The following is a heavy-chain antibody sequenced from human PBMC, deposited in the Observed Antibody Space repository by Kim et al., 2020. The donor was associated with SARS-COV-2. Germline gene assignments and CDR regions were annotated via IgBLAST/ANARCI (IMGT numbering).Heavy chain of an antibody. V-gene: IGHV3-33*01. Sequence: GGSLRLSCAASGFIFSRYGMHWVRQAPGKGLEWVAVIWYDGSEKNYADSVKGRFTISRDNSKNTLYLQMNSLRVEDTAVYYCAGAFGDYGLDYWGQGT. CDR3: AGAFGDYGLDY. CDR1: GFIFSRYG. CDR2: IWYDGSEK. J-gene: IGHJ4*02. D-gene: IGHD4-17*01.